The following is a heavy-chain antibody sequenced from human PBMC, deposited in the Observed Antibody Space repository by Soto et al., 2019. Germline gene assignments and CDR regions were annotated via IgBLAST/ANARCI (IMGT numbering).Heavy chain of an antibody. V-gene: IGHV4-34*01. Sequence: QVQLQQWGAGLLKPSETLSLTCAVYGGSFSGYYWSWIRQPPGKGLEWIGEINHSGSTNYNPSLKHRVTISVDTSKNQFSLKLSSVTAADTAVYFCARGRYSSSWYRRNWFDPWGQGTPVTVSS. CDR1: GGSFSGYY. J-gene: IGHJ5*02. D-gene: IGHD6-13*01. CDR2: INHSGST. CDR3: ARGRYSSSWYRRNWFDP.